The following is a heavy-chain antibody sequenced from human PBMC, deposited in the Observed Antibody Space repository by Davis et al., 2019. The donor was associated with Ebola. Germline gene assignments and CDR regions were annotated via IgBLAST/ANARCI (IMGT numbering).Heavy chain of an antibody. J-gene: IGHJ4*02. CDR3: ARHTYYYDSSGYYRGDYFDY. CDR2: IYYSGST. CDR1: GGSISSYY. Sequence: SETLSLTCTVSGGSISSYYWSWIRQPPGKGLEWFGYIYYSGSTNYNPSLKSRVTISVDTSKNQFSLKLSSVTAADTAVYYCARHTYYYDSSGYYRGDYFDYWGQGTLVTVSS. V-gene: IGHV4-59*08. D-gene: IGHD3-22*01.